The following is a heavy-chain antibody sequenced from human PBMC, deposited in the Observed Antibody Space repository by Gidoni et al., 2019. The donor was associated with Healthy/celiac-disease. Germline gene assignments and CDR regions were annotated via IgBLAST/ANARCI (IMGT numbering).Heavy chain of an antibody. CDR1: GGSFSGYY. CDR2: INHSGST. J-gene: IGHJ6*02. CDR3: ARGPRGYCSSTSCPRVYYYGMDV. V-gene: IGHV4-34*01. D-gene: IGHD2-2*01. Sequence: QVQLQQWGAGLLKPSETLSLTCAVYGGSFSGYYWSWIRQPPGKGLEWIGEINHSGSTNYNPSLKSRVTISVDTSKNQFSLKLSSVTAADTAVYYCARGPRGYCSSTSCPRVYYYGMDVWGQGTTVTVSS.